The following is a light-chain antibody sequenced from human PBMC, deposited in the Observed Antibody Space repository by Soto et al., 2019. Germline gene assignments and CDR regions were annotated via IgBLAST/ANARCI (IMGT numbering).Light chain of an antibody. CDR2: APS. CDR1: QSISSY. V-gene: IGKV1-39*01. CDR3: QQSYSAPAWT. Sequence: DIQMTQSPSSLSASVGDRVTITCRAGQSISSYLNWYQQKPGKAPKVLIYAPSSLQSGVPSRFSGSGSGTDFTLTISSLQPEDVATYDCQQSYSAPAWTFDQATKVDIK. J-gene: IGKJ1*01.